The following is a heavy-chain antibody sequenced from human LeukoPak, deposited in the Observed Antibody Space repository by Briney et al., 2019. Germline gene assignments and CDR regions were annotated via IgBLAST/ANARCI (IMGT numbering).Heavy chain of an antibody. Sequence: GGSLRLTCAASGFTVSSNYMSWVRQAPGKGLEWVSAISGSGGSTYYADSVKGRFTISRDNSKNTLYLQMNSLRAEDTAVYYCAKPQTRITGQFDYWGQGTLVTVSS. D-gene: IGHD1-20*01. CDR3: AKPQTRITGQFDY. CDR2: ISGSGGST. CDR1: GFTVSSNY. V-gene: IGHV3-23*01. J-gene: IGHJ4*02.